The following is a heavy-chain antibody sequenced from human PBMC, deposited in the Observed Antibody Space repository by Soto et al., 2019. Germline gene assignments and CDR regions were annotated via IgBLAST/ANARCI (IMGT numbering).Heavy chain of an antibody. J-gene: IGHJ5*02. Sequence: ASVKVSCKASGYTFTGYYMHWVRQAPGQGLEWMGWINPNSGGTNYALKFQGWVTMTRDTSISTAYMELSRLRSDDTAVYYCARDPGYCTNGVCYWFDPWGQGTLVTVSS. CDR2: INPNSGGT. V-gene: IGHV1-2*04. CDR3: ARDPGYCTNGVCYWFDP. CDR1: GYTFTGYY. D-gene: IGHD2-8*01.